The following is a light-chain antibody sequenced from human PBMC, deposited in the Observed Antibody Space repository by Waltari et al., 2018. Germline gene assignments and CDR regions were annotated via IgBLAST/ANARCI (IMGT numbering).Light chain of an antibody. V-gene: IGKV2-30*01. J-gene: IGKJ2*01. Sequence: DVMLTQSPLSLPVTLGQPASISCRSSQSLVDSDGSTYLSWFQQRPGQSPRRLIYKVSNRDSGVPDRFSGSGSDTDFTLKISRVEAEDVGVYYCMQGTHWPSTFGQGTKLEIK. CDR3: MQGTHWPST. CDR1: QSLVDSDGSTY. CDR2: KVS.